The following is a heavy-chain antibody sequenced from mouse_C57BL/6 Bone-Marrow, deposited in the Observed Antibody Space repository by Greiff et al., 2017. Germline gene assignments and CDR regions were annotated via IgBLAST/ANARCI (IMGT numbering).Heavy chain of an antibody. CDR2: ISSGGSYT. J-gene: IGHJ2*01. V-gene: IGHV5-6*01. D-gene: IGHD2-10*01. CDR1: GFTFSSYG. CDR3: ARHPSYSYYFDY. Sequence: EVQLQESGGDLVKPGGSLKLSCAASGFTFSSYGMSWFRQTPDKRLEWVATISSGGSYTSYPDSVKGRFTISRDNAKNTLYLQMSSLKSEDTAMYYCARHPSYSYYFDYWGQGTTLTVSS.